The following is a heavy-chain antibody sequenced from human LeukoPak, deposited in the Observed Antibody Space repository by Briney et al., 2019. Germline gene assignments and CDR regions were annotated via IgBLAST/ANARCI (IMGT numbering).Heavy chain of an antibody. V-gene: IGHV3-48*02. CDR1: GFTFSSFS. Sequence: GGSLRLSCAASGFTFSSFSMNWVRQAPGKGLEWLSYISGSSSIVYYGDSVKGRFTISRDNAKDSLYLQMNSLRDEDTAVYYCARDPSVAATGWGRWFDHWGLGTLVTVST. D-gene: IGHD6-13*01. CDR2: ISGSSSIV. CDR3: ARDPSVAATGWGRWFDH. J-gene: IGHJ5*02.